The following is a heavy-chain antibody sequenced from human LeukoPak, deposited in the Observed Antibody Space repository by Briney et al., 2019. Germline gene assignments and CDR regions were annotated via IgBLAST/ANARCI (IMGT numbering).Heavy chain of an antibody. CDR2: INHSGST. J-gene: IGHJ4*02. CDR1: GGSFSGYY. CDR3: ARVQYYYGSGSYYNPRPYYFDY. D-gene: IGHD3-10*01. Sequence: SETLSLTCAVYGGSFSGYYWSWIRQPPGKGLEWIGEINHSGSTNYNPSPKSRVTISVDTSKNQFSLKLSSVTAADTAVYYCARVQYYYGSGSYYNPRPYYFDYWGQGTLVTVSS. V-gene: IGHV4-34*01.